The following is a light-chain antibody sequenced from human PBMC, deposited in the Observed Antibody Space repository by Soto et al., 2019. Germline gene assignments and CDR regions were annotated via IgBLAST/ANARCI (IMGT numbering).Light chain of an antibody. V-gene: IGLV1-44*01. CDR3: SAWDDGLNGLV. Sequence: QSVLTQPPSASGTPGQTITISCSGGKSNIGTNTVSWFQQFPGTAPKLLIHSDYQRSSRVPDRFSASKSGTSASLSIRGLQSEHEADYYCSAWDDGLNGLVFGGGTKVTVL. CDR2: SDY. CDR1: KSNIGTNT. J-gene: IGLJ2*01.